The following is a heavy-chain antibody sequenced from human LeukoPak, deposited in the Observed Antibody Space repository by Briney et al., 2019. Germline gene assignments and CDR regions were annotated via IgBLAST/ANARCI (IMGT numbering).Heavy chain of an antibody. CDR3: AKEEMPHAFGL. J-gene: IGHJ3*01. CDR2: ISGPGPST. D-gene: IGHD5-24*01. Sequence: GGSLRLSCAASGFSFRGYAMNWVRQAPGRGLEWVAVISGPGPSTVYADSVEGRFTISRDNSKNTLFLQLDSLRVEDTAIYYCAKEEMPHAFGLWGQGTMVTVSS. CDR1: GFSFRGYA. V-gene: IGHV3-23*01.